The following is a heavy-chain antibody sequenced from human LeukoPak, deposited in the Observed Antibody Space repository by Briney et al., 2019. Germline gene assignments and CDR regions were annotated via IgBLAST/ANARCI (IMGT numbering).Heavy chain of an antibody. CDR3: ARHLLESKIFGVVITGVNWFDP. V-gene: IGHV4-39*01. CDR2: IYYSGRT. D-gene: IGHD3-3*01. CDR1: GGSIRSSYYY. J-gene: IGHJ5*02. Sequence: PSETLSLTCTVSGGSIRSSYYYWGWIRQPPGKGLEWIGSIYYSGRTYYNPSLKSRVTISVDTSKNQFSLKLSSVTAADTAVYYCARHLLESKIFGVVITGVNWFDPWGQGTLVTVSS.